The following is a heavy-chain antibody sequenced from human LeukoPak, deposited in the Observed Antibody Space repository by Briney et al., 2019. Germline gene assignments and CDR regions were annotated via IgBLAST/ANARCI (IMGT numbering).Heavy chain of an antibody. V-gene: IGHV4-39*01. J-gene: IGHJ4*02. CDR1: GGSISSSSYY. CDR2: IYYSGST. D-gene: IGHD6-19*01. CDR3: ARHEDSSGWYVVDY. Sequence: PSETLSLTCTVSGGSISSSSYYWGWIRQPPGKGLEWIGSIYYSGSTYYNPSLKSRVTISVDTSKNQFSLKLSSVTAADTAVYYCARHEDSSGWYVVDYWGQGTLVTVSS.